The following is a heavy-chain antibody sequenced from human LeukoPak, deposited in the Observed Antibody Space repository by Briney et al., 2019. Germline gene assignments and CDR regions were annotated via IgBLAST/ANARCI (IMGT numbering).Heavy chain of an antibody. CDR2: IRSTSSHI. D-gene: IGHD3-9*01. J-gene: IGHJ4*02. CDR1: GFTFSTYS. CDR3: ARNNIFLDY. Sequence: GGSLRLSCAASGFTFSTYSMNWVRQAPGKGLEWVSYIRSTSSHIDYADSVKGRFTISRDNAKNSVYLQVNSLRVEDTAVYYCARNNIFLDYWGQGILVTVSS. V-gene: IGHV3-21*01.